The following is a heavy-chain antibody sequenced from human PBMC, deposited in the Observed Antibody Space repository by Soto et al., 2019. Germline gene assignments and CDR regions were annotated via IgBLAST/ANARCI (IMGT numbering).Heavy chain of an antibody. CDR1: GFTFSSYG. V-gene: IGHV3-30*18. CDR2: ISYDGSNK. CDR3: AKELLGSYGDYGIIDY. J-gene: IGHJ4*02. D-gene: IGHD4-17*01. Sequence: GGSLRLSCAASGFTFSSYGMHWVRQAPGKGLEWVAVISYDGSNKYYADSVKGRFTISRDNSKNTLYLQMNSLRAEDTAVYYYAKELLGSYGDYGIIDYWGQGTLVTVSS.